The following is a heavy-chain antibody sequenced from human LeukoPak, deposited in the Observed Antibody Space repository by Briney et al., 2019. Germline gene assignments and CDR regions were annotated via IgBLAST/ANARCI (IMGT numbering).Heavy chain of an antibody. V-gene: IGHV4-34*01. CDR2: IKVGGGT. Sequence: PSETLSLTCAVSGGSLSDYPWTWIRQPPGKGLEWIGRIKVGGGTKSTPSLTSRVPMSLDTSVNQLTLRLSSVSAADSAVYHCARGAPGYWGQETLVSVSS. CDR1: GGSLSDYP. J-gene: IGHJ4*02. CDR3: ARGAPGY.